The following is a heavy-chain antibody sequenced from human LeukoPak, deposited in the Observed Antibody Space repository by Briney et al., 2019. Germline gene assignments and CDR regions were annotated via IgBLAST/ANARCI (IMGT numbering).Heavy chain of an antibody. D-gene: IGHD5-12*01. CDR2: IWHDGGRK. V-gene: IGHV3-33*01. CDR3: ARDIGNSGFNLDY. CDR1: GFTFSTHG. Sequence: PGGSLRLSCVVSGFTFSTHGFHWVRQAPGKGLEWVSVIWHDGGRKEYADSVRGRFTTSRDNSNLYLQMNSLRAEDTAIYYCARDIGNSGFNLDYWGQGTPVTVSS. J-gene: IGHJ4*02.